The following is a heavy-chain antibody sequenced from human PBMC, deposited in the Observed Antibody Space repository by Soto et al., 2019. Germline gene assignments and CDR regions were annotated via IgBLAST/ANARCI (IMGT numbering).Heavy chain of an antibody. CDR1: GFTFDDYA. J-gene: IGHJ5*02. Sequence: PGGSLRLSCAASGFTFDDYAMNWVRQAPGKGLEWVSGISWNSGSIGYADSVKGRFTISRDNAKNSLYLQMNSLRAEDTALYYCAKDKEGYASDWFDPWGQGTLVTVSS. V-gene: IGHV3-9*01. CDR3: AKDKEGYASDWFDP. D-gene: IGHD5-12*01. CDR2: ISWNSGSI.